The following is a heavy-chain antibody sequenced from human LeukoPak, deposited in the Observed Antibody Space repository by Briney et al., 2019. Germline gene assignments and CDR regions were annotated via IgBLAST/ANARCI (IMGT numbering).Heavy chain of an antibody. CDR1: GFTVGGNY. CDR3: ARLSANSSAYFFDY. Sequence: PGGSLRLSCAASGFTVGGNYMSWVRQAPGKGLEWVSIIYRGGSTNYADSVKGRFTISRDTSKNTLYLQMNSLRAEDTAEYYCARLSANSSAYFFDYWGQGTLVTVSS. CDR2: IYRGGST. D-gene: IGHD3-22*01. J-gene: IGHJ4*02. V-gene: IGHV3-66*04.